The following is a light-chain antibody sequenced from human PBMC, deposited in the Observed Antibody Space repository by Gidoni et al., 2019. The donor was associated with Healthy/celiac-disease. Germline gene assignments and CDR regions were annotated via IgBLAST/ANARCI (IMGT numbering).Light chain of an antibody. Sequence: DIQMTQSPSTLSASVGDRVTITCRASQSISSWLAWYQQKPGKAPKLLIYKASSLESGVPSRFSGSGSGTEFTLTISSLQPDDLATYYCQQYNSYSTFGQXTKVEIK. J-gene: IGKJ1*01. CDR1: QSISSW. CDR2: KAS. V-gene: IGKV1-5*03. CDR3: QQYNSYST.